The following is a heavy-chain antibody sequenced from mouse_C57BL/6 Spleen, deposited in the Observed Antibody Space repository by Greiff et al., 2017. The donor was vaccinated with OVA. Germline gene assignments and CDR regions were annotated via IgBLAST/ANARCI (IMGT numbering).Heavy chain of an antibody. CDR2: ISSGSSTI. D-gene: IGHD2-1*01. V-gene: IGHV5-17*01. Sequence: EVQLVESGGGLVKPGGSLKLSCAASGFTFSDYGMHWVRQAPEKGLEWVAYISSGSSTIYYADTVKGRFTISRDNAKNTLFLQMTSLRAEDTAMYYCARGNDYAMDYWGQGTSVTVSS. J-gene: IGHJ4*01. CDR3: ARGNDYAMDY. CDR1: GFTFSDYG.